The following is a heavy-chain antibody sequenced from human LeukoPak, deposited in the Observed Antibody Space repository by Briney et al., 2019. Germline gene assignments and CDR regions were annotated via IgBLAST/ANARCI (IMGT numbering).Heavy chain of an antibody. V-gene: IGHV3-43*02. Sequence: GGSLRLYCAASGFTFDDYGMHWVRQAPGKGLEWVSLISGDGGSTYYADSVKGRFTISRDNSKNSLYLQMNGLRTEDTASYYCAKDIIDSSSWYSLDYWGQGTLVTVSS. J-gene: IGHJ4*02. D-gene: IGHD6-13*01. CDR1: GFTFDDYG. CDR3: AKDIIDSSSWYSLDY. CDR2: ISGDGGST.